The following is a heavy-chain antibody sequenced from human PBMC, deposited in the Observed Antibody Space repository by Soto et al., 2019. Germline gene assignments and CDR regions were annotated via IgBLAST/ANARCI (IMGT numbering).Heavy chain of an antibody. Sequence: PSETLSLTCTVSGGSVSDYYWGWIRQPPGRGLEWIGYIYYNGNNNYNPSLKSRVTLSVDTSKNQFSLKMRSVTAADTAIYYCAKVIVLVPAASYGMDVWGLGATVTVS. V-gene: IGHV4-59*02. CDR3: AKVIVLVPAASYGMDV. CDR1: GGSVSDYY. J-gene: IGHJ6*02. CDR2: IYYNGNN. D-gene: IGHD2-2*01.